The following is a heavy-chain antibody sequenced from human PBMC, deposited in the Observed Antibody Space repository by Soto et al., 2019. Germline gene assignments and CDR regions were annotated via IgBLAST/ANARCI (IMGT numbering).Heavy chain of an antibody. CDR1: GFTFSSYG. V-gene: IGHV3-30*18. Sequence: QVQLVESGGGVVQPGRSLRLSCAASGFTFSSYGMHWVRQAPGKGLEWVAVISYDGSNKYYADSVKGRFTISRDNSKNRLYLQMNSLRAEDTAVYYCAKVRVAPVAGWSYYYYYGMDVWGQGTTVTVSS. J-gene: IGHJ6*02. CDR3: AKVRVAPVAGWSYYYYYGMDV. D-gene: IGHD6-19*01. CDR2: ISYDGSNK.